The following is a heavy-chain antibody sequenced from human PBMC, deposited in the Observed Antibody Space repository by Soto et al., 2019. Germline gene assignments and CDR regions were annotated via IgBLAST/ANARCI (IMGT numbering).Heavy chain of an antibody. CDR3: ARAPETPTIFGVVRPYFFNH. D-gene: IGHD3-3*01. CDR1: CYSLSSCGFY. CDR2: IFYSGSF. Sequence: TLSLPSTVSCYSLSSCGFYWEWVPPRPREGLGWMGYIFYSGSFYYTPSLRGRVMMSADTSKNQFYLRLSSVTAADTAVYYCARAPETPTIFGVVRPYFFNHWGQGTLVTVYS. J-gene: IGHJ4*02. V-gene: IGHV4-31*03.